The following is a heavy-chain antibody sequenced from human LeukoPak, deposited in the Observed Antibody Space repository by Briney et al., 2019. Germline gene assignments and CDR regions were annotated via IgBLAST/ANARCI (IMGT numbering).Heavy chain of an antibody. V-gene: IGHV3-20*04. J-gene: IGHJ4*02. CDR2: ITWNGGAT. CDR3: ARHLSGVTGYTYGRGIDY. D-gene: IGHD5-18*01. Sequence: PGGSLRLSCAASGFSFGNYVMHWVRQAPGKGLEWVAGITWNGGATGYADSVKDRFTISRDNVKQSLYLQMNSLRGEDTSVYCCARHLSGVTGYTYGRGIDYWGQGTLVTVSS. CDR1: GFSFGNYV.